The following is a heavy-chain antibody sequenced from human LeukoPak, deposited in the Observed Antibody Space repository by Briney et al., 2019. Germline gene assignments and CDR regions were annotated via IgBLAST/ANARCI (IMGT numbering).Heavy chain of an antibody. Sequence: ASVKVSCKASGYTFTSYAINWVRQAPGQGFEWMGWISPYNGNTNYAQKLQGRVTMTADISTSTAYMELRSLRSDDTAVYHCARGGSRMVTYGSLDYWGQGSLVTVSS. V-gene: IGHV1-18*01. J-gene: IGHJ4*02. CDR1: GYTFTSYA. CDR3: ARGGSRMVTYGSLDY. D-gene: IGHD2-15*01. CDR2: ISPYNGNT.